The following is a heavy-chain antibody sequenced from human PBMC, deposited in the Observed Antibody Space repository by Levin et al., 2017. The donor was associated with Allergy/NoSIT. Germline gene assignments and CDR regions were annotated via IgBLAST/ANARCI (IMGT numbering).Heavy chain of an antibody. CDR2: IKEDGTDK. CDR1: GFTFSGYW. Sequence: GGSLRLSCAASGFTFSGYWMTWVRQAPGKGLEWVANIKEDGTDKYYVDSVKGRFTISRDNAKNSLYLQMNSLRAEDTAVYYCARDTYRFFDFWGQGTLVTVSS. J-gene: IGHJ4*02. D-gene: IGHD2/OR15-2a*01. CDR3: ARDTYRFFDF. V-gene: IGHV3-7*01.